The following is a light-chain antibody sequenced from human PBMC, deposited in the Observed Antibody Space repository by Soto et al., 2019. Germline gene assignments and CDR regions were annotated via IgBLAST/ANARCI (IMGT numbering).Light chain of an antibody. CDR3: QQYNSYPLT. CDR1: QSVSNNY. Sequence: EIVLTQSPGTLSLSPGERATLSCRASQSVSNNYLAWYQQKPGQAPRLLIYGASTRASGVPARFSGSGSGTEFTLTISRLQPDDFATYYCQQYNSYPLTFGGGTKVDIK. V-gene: IGKV3-20*01. CDR2: GAS. J-gene: IGKJ4*01.